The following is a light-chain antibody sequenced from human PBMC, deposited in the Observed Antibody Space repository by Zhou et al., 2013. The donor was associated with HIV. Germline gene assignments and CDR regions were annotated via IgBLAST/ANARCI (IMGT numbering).Light chain of an antibody. CDR2: DAS. J-gene: IGKJ5*01. V-gene: IGKV3-11*01. Sequence: EIVLTQSPATLSLSPGERATLSCRASQTVSTFLAWYQQRPGQAPRLLIHDASNRATGIPARFSGSGSGTDFTLTISSLEPEDFAVYYCQQRSQSITFGQGTRLEIK. CDR3: QQRSQSIT. CDR1: QTVSTF.